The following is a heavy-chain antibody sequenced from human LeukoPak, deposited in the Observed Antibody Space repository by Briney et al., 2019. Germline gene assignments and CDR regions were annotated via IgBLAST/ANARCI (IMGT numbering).Heavy chain of an antibody. CDR2: IYPLESIT. CDR1: GYDFSTKW. CDR3: ARLAPDYADYWFDA. V-gene: IGHV5-51*01. Sequence: GESLKISCRTSGYDFSTKWMGWLRQMPRKGLEWMGIIYPLESITKFSPAFQGHVTLTADTSINTAFLQRTSLKASDTAIYYCARLAPDYADYWFDAWGQGTLVTVSS. J-gene: IGHJ5*02. D-gene: IGHD4-17*01.